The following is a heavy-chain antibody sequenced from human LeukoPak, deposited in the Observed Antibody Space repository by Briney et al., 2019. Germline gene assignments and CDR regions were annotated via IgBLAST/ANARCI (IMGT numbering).Heavy chain of an antibody. CDR1: GGSFSGYY. D-gene: IGHD1-1*01. J-gene: IGHJ4*02. Sequence: SETLSLTCAVYGGSFSGYYWSWLRQPPGKGLEWIGEINHSGSTNYNPSLTSRGTISVDTSKNQFSLKLSSVTAADTAVYYCARGGPGQLYYFDYWGQGTLVTVSS. CDR2: INHSGST. CDR3: ARGGPGQLYYFDY. V-gene: IGHV4-34*01.